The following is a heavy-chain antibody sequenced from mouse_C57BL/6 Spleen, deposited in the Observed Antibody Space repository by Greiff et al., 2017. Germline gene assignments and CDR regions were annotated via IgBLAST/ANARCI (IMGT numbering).Heavy chain of an antibody. CDR2: IDPEDGGT. Sequence: EVQLQQSGAELVRPGASVKLSCTASGFNIKDYYMHWVKQRPEQGLEWIGRIDPEDGGTEYAPKFKGKATMTADKSSTTAYMQLSSLTSEDAAVYYCSPGYYGSSWGFAYWGQGTLVTVSA. CDR1: GFNIKDYY. CDR3: SPGYYGSSWGFAY. V-gene: IGHV14-1*01. J-gene: IGHJ3*01. D-gene: IGHD1-1*01.